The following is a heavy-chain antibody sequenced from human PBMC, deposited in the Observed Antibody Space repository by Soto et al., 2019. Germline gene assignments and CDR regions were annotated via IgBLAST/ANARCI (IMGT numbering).Heavy chain of an antibody. CDR3: ARDRVWGSGSHKGYYYYYGMDV. V-gene: IGHV3-30-3*01. D-gene: IGHD3-10*01. CDR2: ISYDGSNK. CDR1: GFTFSSYA. J-gene: IGHJ6*02. Sequence: QVQLVESGGGVVQPGRSLRLSCAASGFTFSSYAMHWVRQAPGKGLEWVAVISYDGSNKYYADSVKGRFTISRDNSKNTLHLHKNSRRADDTAVYYWARDRVWGSGSHKGYYYYYGMDVWGQGTTVTVSS.